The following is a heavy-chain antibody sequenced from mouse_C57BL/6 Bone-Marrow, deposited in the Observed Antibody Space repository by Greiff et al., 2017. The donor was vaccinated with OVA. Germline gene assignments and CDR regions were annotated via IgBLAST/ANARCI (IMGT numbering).Heavy chain of an antibody. V-gene: IGHV1-55*01. J-gene: IGHJ4*01. CDR2: IYPGSGST. CDR1: GYTFTSYW. Sequence: QVQLQQPGAELVKPGASVKMSCKASGYTFTSYWITWVKQRPGQGLEWIGDIYPGSGSTNYNEKFKGKATFTADTSSNTAYMQLSSLTTEDSAIYYCARRPWGGDYWGQGTSVTVSS. CDR3: ARRPWGGDY.